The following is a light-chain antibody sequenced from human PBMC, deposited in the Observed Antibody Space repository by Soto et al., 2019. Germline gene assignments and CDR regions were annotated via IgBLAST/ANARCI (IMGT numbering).Light chain of an antibody. CDR1: QSINSK. V-gene: IGKV3-20*01. Sequence: EIAMTQSPATLSVSPGEIATLSCRASQSINSKLAWYQQKPGQAPRLLIYGASIRATGIPARFSGSGSGTDFTLTISRLEPEDFAVYYCQQYGSSPPTFGQGTKVDIK. J-gene: IGKJ1*01. CDR3: QQYGSSPPT. CDR2: GAS.